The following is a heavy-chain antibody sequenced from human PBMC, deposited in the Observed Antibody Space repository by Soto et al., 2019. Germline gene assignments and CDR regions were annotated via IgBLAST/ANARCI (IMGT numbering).Heavy chain of an antibody. CDR2: INHSGST. CDR1: GGSFSGYY. J-gene: IGHJ4*02. CDR3: ARWPYSSSSYFDY. Sequence: QVQLQQWGAGLLKPSETLSLTCAVYGGSFSGYYWSWIRQPPGKGLEWIGEINHSGSTNYNPSLKSRVTISVDTSKNQFSLKLSSVTAADTAVYYCARWPYSSSSYFDYWGQGTLVTVSS. D-gene: IGHD6-6*01. V-gene: IGHV4-34*01.